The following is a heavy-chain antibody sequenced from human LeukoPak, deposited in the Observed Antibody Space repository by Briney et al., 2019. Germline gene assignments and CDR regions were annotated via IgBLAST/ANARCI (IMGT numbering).Heavy chain of an antibody. D-gene: IGHD3-3*01. V-gene: IGHV4-4*07. J-gene: IGHJ4*02. CDR2: IYTSGST. CDR1: GGSISGYY. Sequence: SETLSLTCTVSGGSISGYYWSWIRQPAGKGLEWIGRIYTSGSTNYNPSLKSRVTISVDTSKNQFSLKLSSVTAADTAVYYCARSYDFWSGQRRREYFDYWGQGTLVTVSS. CDR3: ARSYDFWSGQRRREYFDY.